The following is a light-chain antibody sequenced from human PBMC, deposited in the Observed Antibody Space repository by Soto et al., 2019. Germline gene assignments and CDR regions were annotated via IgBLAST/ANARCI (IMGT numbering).Light chain of an antibody. J-gene: IGKJ4*01. CDR1: QAISTY. CDR3: QKYNSAPRT. Sequence: DIQMTQSPSSLYASVGDRVTITCRASQAISTYLAWYQQKPGKVPQLLIYSASTLQSGVPTRFSGSGSGTDFTLTISRLQPEDVATYYCQKYNSAPRTFGGGTKVEIK. CDR2: SAS. V-gene: IGKV1-27*01.